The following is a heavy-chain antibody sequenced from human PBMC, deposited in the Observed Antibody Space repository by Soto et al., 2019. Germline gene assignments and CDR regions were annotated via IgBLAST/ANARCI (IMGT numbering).Heavy chain of an antibody. CDR2: TYHGGST. J-gene: IGHJ5*02. CDR3: ARVGPWVPYYYDSSPYTFENWFDP. Sequence: KTSETLSLTCAVSGYSISSGYCWGWLRQPPGKGLEWIGSTYHGGSTYYNPSLNSRVTLSIDMTNNHVSLILNSVTAADTAVYYCARVGPWVPYYYDSSPYTFENWFDPWGQGTLVTVSS. D-gene: IGHD3-22*01. V-gene: IGHV4-38-2*01. CDR1: GYSISSGYC.